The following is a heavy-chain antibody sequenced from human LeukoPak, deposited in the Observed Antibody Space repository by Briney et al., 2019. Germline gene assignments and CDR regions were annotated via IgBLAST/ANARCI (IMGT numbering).Heavy chain of an antibody. V-gene: IGHV3-30-3*01. Sequence: PGGSLRLSCAASGFTFSSYPLHWVRQAPGKGLEWVTLISYDGSKIYYADSVKGRFTISRDNAKNSLYLQMSSLRADDTAVYYCARDRLLYYYDSGPTGHFQHWGQGTLVTV. J-gene: IGHJ1*01. D-gene: IGHD3-22*01. CDR1: GFTFSSYP. CDR3: ARDRLLYYYDSGPTGHFQH. CDR2: ISYDGSKI.